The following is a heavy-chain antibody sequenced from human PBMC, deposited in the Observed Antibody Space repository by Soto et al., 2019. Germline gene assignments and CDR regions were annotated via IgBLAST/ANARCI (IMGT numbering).Heavy chain of an antibody. CDR1: GFTFSSYS. Sequence: GGSLRLSCAASGFTFSSYSMNWVRQAPGKGLEWVSSISSSSSYIYYADSVKGRFTISRDNPKHSLYLQTTSLRAEDTAVSYCAREGAVVTEFYVMDVWGQGTTVTVS. J-gene: IGHJ6*02. CDR3: AREGAVVTEFYVMDV. D-gene: IGHD2-15*01. CDR2: ISSSSSYI. V-gene: IGHV3-21*01.